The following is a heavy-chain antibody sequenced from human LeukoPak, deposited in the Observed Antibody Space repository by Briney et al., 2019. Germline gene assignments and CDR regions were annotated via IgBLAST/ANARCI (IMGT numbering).Heavy chain of an antibody. J-gene: IGHJ4*02. D-gene: IGHD5-18*01. V-gene: IGHV4-59*01. CDR3: TRGYSYGSFDY. CDR1: GGSISSYY. Sequence: SETLSLTCTVSGGSISSYYWSWIRQPPGKGLEWIGYIYYSGSTNYNPSLKSRVTISVDTSKNQFSLKLSSVAAADTAVYYCTRGYSYGSFDYWGQGTLVTVSS. CDR2: IYYSGST.